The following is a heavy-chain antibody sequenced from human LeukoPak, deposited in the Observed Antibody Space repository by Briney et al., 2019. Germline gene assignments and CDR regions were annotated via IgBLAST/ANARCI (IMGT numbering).Heavy chain of an antibody. CDR1: GGSISSSNW. V-gene: IGHV4-4*02. D-gene: IGHD4-23*01. Sequence: SGTLSLTCAVSGGSISSSNWWSWVRQPPGKGLEWIGEIYHSGSTNYNPSLKSRVTISVDKSKNQFSLKLSSVTAADTAVYYCARDRYYGGNVRNYFDYWGQGTLVTVSS. J-gene: IGHJ4*02. CDR3: ARDRYYGGNVRNYFDY. CDR2: IYHSGST.